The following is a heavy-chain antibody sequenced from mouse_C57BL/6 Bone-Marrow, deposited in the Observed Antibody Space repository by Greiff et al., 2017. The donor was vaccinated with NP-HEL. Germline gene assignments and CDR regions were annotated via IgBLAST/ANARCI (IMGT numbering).Heavy chain of an antibody. D-gene: IGHD2-5*01. J-gene: IGHJ2*01. CDR2: IHPNSGST. Sequence: QVQLQQPGAELVKPGASVKLSCKASGYTFTSYWMHWVKQRPGQGLEWIGMIHPNSGSTNYNEKFKSKATLTVDKSSSTAYMQLSSLTSEDSAVYYCARRNYSNYPYFDYWGQGTLSQSPQ. V-gene: IGHV1-64*01. CDR1: GYTFTSYW. CDR3: ARRNYSNYPYFDY.